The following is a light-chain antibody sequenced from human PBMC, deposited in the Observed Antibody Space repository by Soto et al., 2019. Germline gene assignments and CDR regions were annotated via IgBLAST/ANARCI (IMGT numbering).Light chain of an antibody. CDR1: QGISSS. J-gene: IGKJ4*01. Sequence: AIQLTQSPSSLSASIGDRVTITCRASQGISSSLAWYQQEPGKAPKLLIYEASTLQSGVPSRFSGRGSGTDFTITISSLQPEDVSTYYCQKYNSDLRNFGGGTKFDIK. V-gene: IGKV1-13*02. CDR3: QKYNSDLRN. CDR2: EAS.